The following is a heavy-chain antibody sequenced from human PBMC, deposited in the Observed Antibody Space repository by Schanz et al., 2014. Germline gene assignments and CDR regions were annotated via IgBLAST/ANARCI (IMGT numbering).Heavy chain of an antibody. D-gene: IGHD3-9*01. V-gene: IGHV3-23*04. Sequence: EVQLVESGGGLVQPGGSLRLSCAASGFTFSSYAMSWVRQAPGKGLEWVSALSGSGGSTYYADSVKGRFTISRDNAKSALWRQGSRGGGEGTAVYYCAKQIHYDILTVTRNWGQGTLVTVSS. J-gene: IGHJ4*02. CDR3: AKQIHYDILTVTRN. CDR2: LSGSGGST. CDR1: GFTFSSYA.